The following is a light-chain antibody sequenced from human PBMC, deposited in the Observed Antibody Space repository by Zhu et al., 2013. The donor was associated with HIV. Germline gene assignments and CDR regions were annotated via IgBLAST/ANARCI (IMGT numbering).Light chain of an antibody. CDR1: SSDVGGYNY. J-gene: IGLJ2*01. Sequence: QSALTQPASVSGSPGQSISISCTGTSSDVGGYNYVSWYQQHPGKAPKLVLYDVRNRPSGVSNRFSGSKSGNTASLTISGLQAEDEADYYCCSYAGSSTVVFGGGTKLTVL. CDR2: DVR. V-gene: IGLV2-14*03. CDR3: CSYAGSSTVV.